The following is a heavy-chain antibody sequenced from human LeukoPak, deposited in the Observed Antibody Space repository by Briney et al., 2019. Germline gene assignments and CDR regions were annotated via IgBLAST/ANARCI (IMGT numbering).Heavy chain of an antibody. CDR2: INPSGGST. J-gene: IGHJ4*02. CDR3: ARDPTGDDYFDY. V-gene: IGHV1-46*01. CDR1: GYTFTSYY. Sequence: ASVKVSCKASGYTFTSYYMHWVRQAPGQGLEWMGIINPSGGSTSYAQKFQGRLTMTRDTSTSTVYMELSSLRSEYTAVYYCARDPTGDDYFDYWGQGTLVTVSS. D-gene: IGHD7-27*01.